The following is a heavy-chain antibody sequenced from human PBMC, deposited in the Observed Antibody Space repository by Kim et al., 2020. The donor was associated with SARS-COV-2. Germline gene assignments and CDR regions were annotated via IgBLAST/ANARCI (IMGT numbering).Heavy chain of an antibody. V-gene: IGHV4-39*07. CDR1: GGSISSSSYY. CDR2: IYYSGCT. J-gene: IGHJ4*02. Sequence: SETLSLTCTVSGGSISSSSYYWGWIRQPPGKGLEWIGSIYYSGCTYYNPSLKSRVTISVDTSKNQFSLKLSSVTAADTAVYYCARVKGSSWHSGGYYFDYWGQGTLVTVSS. CDR3: ARVKGSSWHSGGYYFDY. D-gene: IGHD6-13*01.